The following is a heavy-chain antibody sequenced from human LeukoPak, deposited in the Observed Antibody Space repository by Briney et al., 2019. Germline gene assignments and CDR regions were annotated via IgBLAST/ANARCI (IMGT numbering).Heavy chain of an antibody. J-gene: IGHJ6*02. CDR2: ISGSGGST. D-gene: IGHD2-2*01. V-gene: IGHV3-23*01. CDR3: AKDAPAAATTYYSYYGMDV. CDR1: GFTFSSYA. Sequence: PGGSLRLSCAASGFTFSSYAMSWVRQAPGKGLEWVSAISGSGGSTYYADSVKGRFTTSRDNSKNTLYLQMNSLRAEDTAVYYCAKDAPAAATTYYSYYGMDVWGQGTTVTVSS.